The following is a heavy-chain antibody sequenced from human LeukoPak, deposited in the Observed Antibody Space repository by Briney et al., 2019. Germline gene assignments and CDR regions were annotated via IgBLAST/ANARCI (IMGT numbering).Heavy chain of an antibody. CDR2: IYYSGST. D-gene: IGHD3-22*01. V-gene: IGHV4-31*03. Sequence: KPSETLSLTCTVSGGSISSGGYYWSWIRQHPGKGLELIGYIYYSGSTYYNPSLKSRVTISVDTSKNQFSLKLSSVTAADTALYYCARDYYYDNIYPCFDMWGQGTMVTVSS. J-gene: IGHJ3*02. CDR1: GGSISSGGYY. CDR3: ARDYYYDNIYPCFDM.